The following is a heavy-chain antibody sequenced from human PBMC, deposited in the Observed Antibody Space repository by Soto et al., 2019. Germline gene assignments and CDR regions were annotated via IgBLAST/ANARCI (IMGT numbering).Heavy chain of an antibody. CDR2: IYYSGST. Sequence: PSETLSLTCTVSGGSISSYYWSWIRQPPGKGLEWIGYIYYSGSTNYNPSLKSRVTISVDTSKNQFSLKLSSVTAADTAVYYCARWDSSSSYYGMDVWAKGPRSPSP. CDR1: GGSISSYY. V-gene: IGHV4-59*01. J-gene: IGHJ6*02. D-gene: IGHD6-13*01. CDR3: ARWDSSSSYYGMDV.